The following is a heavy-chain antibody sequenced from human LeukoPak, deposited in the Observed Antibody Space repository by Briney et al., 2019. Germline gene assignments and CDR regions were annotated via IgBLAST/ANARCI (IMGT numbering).Heavy chain of an antibody. CDR2: IYYSGST. D-gene: IGHD3-10*01. V-gene: IGHV4-39*01. J-gene: IGHJ4*02. Sequence: PSETLSLTCTVSGGSISSSSYYWGWIRQLPGKGLEWIGSIYYSGSTYYNPSLKSRVTISVDTSKNQFSLKLSSVTAADTAVYYCARRRVRGYYFDYWGQGTLVTVSS. CDR3: ARRRVRGYYFDY. CDR1: GGSISSSSYY.